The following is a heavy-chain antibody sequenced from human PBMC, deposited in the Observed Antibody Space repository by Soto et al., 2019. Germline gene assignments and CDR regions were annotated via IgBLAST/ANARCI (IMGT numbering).Heavy chain of an antibody. CDR3: YKMGAWGCSSTSCYPRYYYGMAV. V-gene: IGHV4-30-4*01. J-gene: IGHJ6*02. CDR1: GGSISSGDYY. Sequence: PSETLSLTCTVSGGSISSGDYYWSWIRQPPGKGLEWIGYIYYSGSTYYNPSLKSRVTISVDTSKNQFSLKLSSVTAADTAVYYCYKMGAWGCSSTSCYPRYYYGMAVWGQGTTVTVSS. D-gene: IGHD2-2*01. CDR2: IYYSGST.